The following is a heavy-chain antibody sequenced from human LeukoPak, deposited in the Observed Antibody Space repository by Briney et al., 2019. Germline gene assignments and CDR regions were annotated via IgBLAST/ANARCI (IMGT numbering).Heavy chain of an antibody. D-gene: IGHD3-22*01. Sequence: GSLRLSCAASGFTFSSYAMHRVRQAPGKGLEWVAVISYDGSNKYYADSVKGRFTISRDNSKNTLYLQMNSLRAEDTAVYYCASGYDSSGYYNDYWGQGTLVTVSS. J-gene: IGHJ4*02. CDR2: ISYDGSNK. V-gene: IGHV3-30-3*01. CDR1: GFTFSSYA. CDR3: ASGYDSSGYYNDY.